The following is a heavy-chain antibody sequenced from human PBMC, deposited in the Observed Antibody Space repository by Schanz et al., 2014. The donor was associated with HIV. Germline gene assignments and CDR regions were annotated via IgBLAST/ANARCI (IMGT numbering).Heavy chain of an antibody. CDR3: AKDRNYYDNRYLGKGNYYYYYGMDV. D-gene: IGHD3-22*01. CDR2: IWVDGTRK. CDR1: GFTYRNYG. Sequence: VQLVESGGGLVEPGGSLRLSCEASGFTYRNYGMHWVRQAPGKGLEWVAVIWVDGTRKFYADSVKGRFTISRDNSKNTMYLKMNSLRVDDTAVYYCAKDRNYYDNRYLGKGNYYYYYGMDVWGQGTTVTVSS. V-gene: IGHV3-30*02. J-gene: IGHJ6*02.